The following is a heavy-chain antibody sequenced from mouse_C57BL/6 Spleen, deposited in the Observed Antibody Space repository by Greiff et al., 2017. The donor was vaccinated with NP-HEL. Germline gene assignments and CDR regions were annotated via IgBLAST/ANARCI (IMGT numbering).Heavy chain of an antibody. CDR2: IYPSDSET. D-gene: IGHD1-1*01. J-gene: IGHJ1*03. CDR3: ARPSGSSYFDV. V-gene: IGHV1-61*01. Sequence: QVHVKQSGAELVRPGSSVKLSCKASGYTFTSYWMDWVKQRPGQGLEWIGNIYPSDSETHYNQKFKDKATLTVDKSSSTAYMQLSSLTSEDSAVYYCARPSGSSYFDVWGTGTTVTVSS. CDR1: GYTFTSYW.